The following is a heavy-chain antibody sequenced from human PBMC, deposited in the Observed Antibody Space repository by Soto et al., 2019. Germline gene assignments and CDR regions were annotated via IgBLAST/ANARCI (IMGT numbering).Heavy chain of an antibody. CDR3: GRGKGVLRYFDWVPRAFDY. V-gene: IGHV4-34*01. Sequence: PSETLSLTCAVYGGSFSGYYWSWIRQPPGKGLEWIGEINHSGSTNYNPSLKSRVTISVDTSKNQFSLKLSSVTAAATAVYYCGRGKGVLRYFDWVPRAFDYWGQGTLVTVSS. D-gene: IGHD3-9*01. J-gene: IGHJ4*02. CDR2: INHSGST. CDR1: GGSFSGYY.